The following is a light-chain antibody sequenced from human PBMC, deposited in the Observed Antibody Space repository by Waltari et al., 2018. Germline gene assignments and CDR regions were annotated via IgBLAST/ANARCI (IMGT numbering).Light chain of an antibody. Sequence: QLILTQSPSASASLGASVKLTCTLSSGHSSNVIAWLQQQPEKGPRFLMKVNSDGSHRKGEEIPDRFPGSSSGAERYLSICSLQAEDEAVYFCQTGGHGTWVFGGETKLTVL. V-gene: IGLV4-69*01. CDR3: QTGGHGTWV. CDR2: VNSDGSH. J-gene: IGLJ3*02. CDR1: SGHSSNV.